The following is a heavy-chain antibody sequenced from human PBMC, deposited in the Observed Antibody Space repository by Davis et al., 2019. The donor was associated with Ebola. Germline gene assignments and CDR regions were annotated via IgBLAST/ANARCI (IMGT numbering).Heavy chain of an antibody. Sequence: PGGSLRLSCAASGFTFSSYAMSWVRQAPGKGLEWVSAISGSGGSTYYADSVKGRFTISRDNSKNTLYLQMNSLRAEDTAVYYCAKVQADFWSGYFSYGMDVWGQGTTATVSS. D-gene: IGHD3-3*01. V-gene: IGHV3-23*01. CDR3: AKVQADFWSGYFSYGMDV. CDR1: GFTFSSYA. J-gene: IGHJ6*02. CDR2: ISGSGGST.